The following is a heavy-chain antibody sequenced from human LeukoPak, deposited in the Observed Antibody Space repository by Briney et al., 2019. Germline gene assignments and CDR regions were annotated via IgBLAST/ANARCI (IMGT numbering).Heavy chain of an antibody. D-gene: IGHD3-10*01. CDR3: ARDTVRGSHYLAPDT. J-gene: IGHJ5*02. Sequence: GGSLRLSCTVSGFIFSDSWMAWVRQAPGKGLEWVSVIYSGGSTYYADSVKGRFTISRDNSKNTLYLQMNSLRAEDTAVYYCARDTVRGSHYLAPDTWGQGTLVTVSS. CDR1: GFIFSDSW. V-gene: IGHV3-53*01. CDR2: IYSGGST.